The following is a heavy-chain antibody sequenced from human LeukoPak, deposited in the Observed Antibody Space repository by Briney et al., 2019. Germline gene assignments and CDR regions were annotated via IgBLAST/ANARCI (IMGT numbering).Heavy chain of an antibody. CDR3: ASGYSSGWPDY. J-gene: IGHJ4*02. CDR1: GGSISSYY. Sequence: SETLSLTCTVSGGSISSYYWSWIRQPAGKGLEWIGRIYTIGSTNYNPSLKSRVTMSVDTSKNHFSLKLSSVTAADTAVYYCASGYSSGWPDYWGQGTLVTVSS. D-gene: IGHD6-19*01. CDR2: IYTIGST. V-gene: IGHV4-4*07.